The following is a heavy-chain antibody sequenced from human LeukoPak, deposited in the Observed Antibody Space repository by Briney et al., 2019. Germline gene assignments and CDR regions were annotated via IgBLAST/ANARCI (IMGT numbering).Heavy chain of an antibody. CDR1: GDLARIYR. Sequence: SETLSLTRHVSGDLARIYRGGCVHQPAGKGLEWIGRIYAPGSTKFNPSLKSRLTMSMETSTNPLSLKLYLKLTSVTAADTAVYFCARQGYTASYYVRDFWSQGTLVTVS. V-gene: IGHV4-4*07. CDR3: ARQGYTASYYVRDF. J-gene: IGHJ4*02. CDR2: IYAPGST. D-gene: IGHD1-26*01.